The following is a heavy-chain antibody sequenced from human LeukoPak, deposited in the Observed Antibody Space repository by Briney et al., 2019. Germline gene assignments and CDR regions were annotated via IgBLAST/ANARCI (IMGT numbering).Heavy chain of an antibody. J-gene: IGHJ4*02. CDR2: VSDHGRNK. Sequence: GRSLGNPCTPSGCNAHYLGTHSVCQAPGKGLEWVAVVSDHGRNKFYADSVKGRFTISRDNSTNTLYLQMNSLRTEDTAVYYCAKGRGSFHFDNWGQGTLVTVSS. D-gene: IGHD1-26*01. CDR1: GCNAHYLG. V-gene: IGHV3-30*18. CDR3: AKGRGSFHFDN.